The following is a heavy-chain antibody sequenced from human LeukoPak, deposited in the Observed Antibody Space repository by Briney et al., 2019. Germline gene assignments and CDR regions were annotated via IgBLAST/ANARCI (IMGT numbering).Heavy chain of an antibody. CDR1: GYSFTSYW. D-gene: IGHD2-15*01. V-gene: IGHV5-10-1*01. J-gene: IGHJ4*02. CDR2: IDPSDSYT. Sequence: GESLTISCKGSGYSFTSYWISWVRQMPGKGLEWMGRIDPSDSYTNYSPSFQGHVTISVDKSTTTAYLQWSSLKASDTAMYYCARRRHCTSGSCEDFDYWGQGTLVTVSS. CDR3: ARRRHCTSGSCEDFDY.